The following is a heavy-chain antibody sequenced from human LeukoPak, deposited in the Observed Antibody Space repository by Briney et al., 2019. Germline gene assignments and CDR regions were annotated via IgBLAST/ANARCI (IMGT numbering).Heavy chain of an antibody. CDR1: GFTFSSNY. D-gene: IGHD5-12*01. CDR2: IYSGGST. CDR3: AREWIQSAYYYYGMDV. J-gene: IGHJ6*02. Sequence: GGSLRLSCAASGFTFSSNYMSWVRQAPGKGLEWVSVIYSGGSTYYADSVKGRFTISRDNSKNTLYLQMNSLRAEDTAVYYCAREWIQSAYYYYGMDVWGQGTTVTVSS. V-gene: IGHV3-66*01.